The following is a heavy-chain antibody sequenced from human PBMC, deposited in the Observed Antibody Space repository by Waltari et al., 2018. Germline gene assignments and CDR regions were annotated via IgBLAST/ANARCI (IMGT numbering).Heavy chain of an antibody. CDR3: ATDVTSPIAAAGGFDP. CDR1: GYPFTDYH. J-gene: IGHJ5*02. V-gene: IGHV1-69-2*01. D-gene: IGHD6-13*01. Sequence: EVQLVQSGAEVKKPGATVKISCKVSGYPFTDYHMPWVQQAPGKGLEWMGLVDPEDGETIYAEKFQGRVTITADTSTDTAYMELSSLRSEDTAVYYCATDVTSPIAAAGGFDPWGQGTLVTVSS. CDR2: VDPEDGET.